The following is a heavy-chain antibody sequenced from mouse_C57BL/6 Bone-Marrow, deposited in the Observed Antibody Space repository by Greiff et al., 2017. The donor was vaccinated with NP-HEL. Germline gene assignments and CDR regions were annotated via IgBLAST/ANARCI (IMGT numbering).Heavy chain of an antibody. J-gene: IGHJ3*01. CDR1: GYTFTSYG. Sequence: QVQLQQSGAELARPGASVKLSCKASGYTFTSYGISWVKQRTGQGLEWIGEIYPRSGNNYYNEKFKGKATLTADKSSSTAYMELRSLTSEDSAVYFCARKGRTYYGNYAFAYWGQGTLVTVSA. CDR2: IYPRSGNN. CDR3: ARKGRTYYGNYAFAY. V-gene: IGHV1-81*01. D-gene: IGHD2-1*01.